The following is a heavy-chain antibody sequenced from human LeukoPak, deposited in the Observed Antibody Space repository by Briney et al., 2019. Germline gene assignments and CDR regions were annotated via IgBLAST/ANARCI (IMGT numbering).Heavy chain of an antibody. D-gene: IGHD3-22*01. Sequence: GGSLRLSCAASGFTFSSYWMSWVRQAPGKGLEWVANIKQDGSEKYYVDSVKGRFTISRDNAKNSLYLQMNSLRAEDTAVYYCARLRGEYYYDSSGYWFDYWGQGTLVTVSS. V-gene: IGHV3-7*01. CDR2: IKQDGSEK. CDR1: GFTFSSYW. J-gene: IGHJ4*02. CDR3: ARLRGEYYYDSSGYWFDY.